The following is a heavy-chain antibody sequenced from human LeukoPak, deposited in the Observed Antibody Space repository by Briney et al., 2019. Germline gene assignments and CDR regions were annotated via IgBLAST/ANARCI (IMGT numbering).Heavy chain of an antibody. V-gene: IGHV4-30-4*07. CDR3: TRGSIAYYYMDV. J-gene: IGHJ6*03. CDR1: GGSISSGGYS. Sequence: SQTLSLTCAVSGGSISSGGYSWIWIRQPPGKGLEWIGNIYYSGSTNYNPSLKSRVTISVDTSKNQFSLKLSSVTAADTAVYYCTRGSIAYYYMDVWGKGTTVTISS. CDR2: IYYSGST. D-gene: IGHD3-22*01.